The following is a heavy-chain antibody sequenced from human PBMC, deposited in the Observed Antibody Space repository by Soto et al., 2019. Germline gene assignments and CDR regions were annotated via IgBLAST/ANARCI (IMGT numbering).Heavy chain of an antibody. CDR1: GLTFKDFG. Sequence: GGSLRLSCAASGLTFKDFGMAWVRKAPGKGLEWVSTVSGGGENTHYRDSVNGRFTISRDNSKNTVYLQMSSLRADDTSTYYCAKDVSYCVTLFDFWGQGTLVTVSS. CDR3: AKDVSYCVTLFDF. CDR2: VSGGGENT. V-gene: IGHV3-23*01. J-gene: IGHJ4*02. D-gene: IGHD1-26*01.